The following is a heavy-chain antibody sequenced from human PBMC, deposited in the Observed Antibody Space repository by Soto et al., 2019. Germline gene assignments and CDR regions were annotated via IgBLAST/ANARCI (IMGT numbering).Heavy chain of an antibody. CDR3: ASEMTTVTRFDY. CDR2: IYYSGST. J-gene: IGHJ4*02. Sequence: SETLSLTCTVSGGSISSSSYYWGWIRQPPGKGLEWIGSIYYSGSTYYNPSLKSRVTISVDTSKNQFSLKLSSVTAADTAVYYCASEMTTVTRFDYWGQGTLVTVSS. V-gene: IGHV4-39*01. CDR1: GGSISSSSYY. D-gene: IGHD4-17*01.